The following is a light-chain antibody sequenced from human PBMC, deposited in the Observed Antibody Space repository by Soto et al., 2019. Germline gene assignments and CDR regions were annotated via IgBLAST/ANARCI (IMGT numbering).Light chain of an antibody. CDR1: SSDVGGYNY. J-gene: IGLJ1*01. CDR3: SSYTSSSTLD. Sequence: QSVLTHPASVYGSPGRSITISCTGTSSDVGGYNYVSWYQQHPGKAPKLMIYDVSNRPSGVSNRFSGSKSGNTASLTISGLQAEDEADYYCSSYTSSSTLDFGTGTKVTVL. CDR2: DVS. V-gene: IGLV2-14*01.